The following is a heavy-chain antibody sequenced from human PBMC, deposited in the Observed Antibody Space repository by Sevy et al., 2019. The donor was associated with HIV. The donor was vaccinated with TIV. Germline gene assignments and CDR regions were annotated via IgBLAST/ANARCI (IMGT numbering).Heavy chain of an antibody. Sequence: ASVKVSCKASGYTFTGQYIHWVRQAPGQGLEWMGWINPKSGATNYAQKFQGRVTMTSDTSVSTANMELSRLTSDDTAVYYCARESYDFWTGPVDYDYGMDVWGQGTTVTVSS. CDR2: INPKSGAT. J-gene: IGHJ6*02. V-gene: IGHV1-2*02. CDR1: GYTFTGQY. D-gene: IGHD3-3*01. CDR3: ARESYDFWTGPVDYDYGMDV.